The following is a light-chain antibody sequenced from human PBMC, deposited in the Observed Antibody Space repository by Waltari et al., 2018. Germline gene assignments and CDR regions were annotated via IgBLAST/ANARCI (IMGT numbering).Light chain of an antibody. CDR3: QQRRSWPLT. J-gene: IGKJ4*01. V-gene: IGKV3-11*01. Sequence: CRASHSVDWYLAWYQQRPGQPPRLLIYYTSNRAPGIPARFSGSGSDTDFTLTISSLEPEDFAVYYCQQRRSWPLTFGGGTKVEIE. CDR2: YTS. CDR1: HSVDWY.